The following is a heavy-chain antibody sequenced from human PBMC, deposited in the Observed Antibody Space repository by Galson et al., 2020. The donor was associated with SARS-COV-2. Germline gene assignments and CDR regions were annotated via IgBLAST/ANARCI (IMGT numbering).Heavy chain of an antibody. V-gene: IGHV2-5*01. CDR2: IYWNDDK. Sequence: SGPTLVKPTQTLTLTCTFSGFSLSTSGVGVGWIRQPPGKALEWLALIYWNDDKRYSPSLKSRLTITKDTSKNQVVLTMTNMDPVDTATYYCAHSQDIVVVPAAIVFRRAFDIGGQGTMVTVSS. J-gene: IGHJ3*02. CDR1: GFSLSTSGVG. D-gene: IGHD2-2*02. CDR3: AHSQDIVVVPAAIVFRRAFDI.